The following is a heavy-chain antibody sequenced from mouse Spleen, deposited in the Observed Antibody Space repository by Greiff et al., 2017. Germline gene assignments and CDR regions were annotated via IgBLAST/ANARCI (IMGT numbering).Heavy chain of an antibody. CDR2: IDPSDSYT. Sequence: QVQLQQPGAELVMPGASVKLSCKASGYTFTSYWMHWVKQRPGQGLEWIGEIDPSDSYTNYNQKFKGKATLTVDKSSSTAYMQLSSLTSEDSAVYYCARREYGFFVWGAGTTVTVSS. V-gene: IGHV1-69*01. CDR3: ARREYGFFV. J-gene: IGHJ1*01. D-gene: IGHD1-2*01. CDR1: GYTFTSYW.